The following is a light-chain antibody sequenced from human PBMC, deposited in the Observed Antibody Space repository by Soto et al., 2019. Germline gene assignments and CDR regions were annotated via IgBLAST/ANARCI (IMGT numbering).Light chain of an antibody. V-gene: IGLV2-14*03. J-gene: IGLJ2*01. Sequence: QSALTQPASVSGSPGPSITISCTGTSSDIGAYNFVSWYQQQPGKAPTLMLYDVNIRPSGVSNRFSGSKSGNTASLTISGLQAEDEADYYCTSWTTSTTMIFGGGTKLTVL. CDR1: SSDIGAYNF. CDR2: DVN. CDR3: TSWTTSTTMI.